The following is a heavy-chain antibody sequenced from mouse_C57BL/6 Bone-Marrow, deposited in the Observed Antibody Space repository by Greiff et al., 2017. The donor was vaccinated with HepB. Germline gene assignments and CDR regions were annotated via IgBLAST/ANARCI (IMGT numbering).Heavy chain of an antibody. CDR1: GYPFTRYW. Sequence: VQLQQPGAELVRPGSSVKLSCKASGYPFTRYWMHWVKQRPIQGLEWIGNIDPSDSETHYNQKFKDKATLTVDKSSSTAYMQLSSLTSEDSAVYYCARVLITTVVAPFDYWGQGTTLTVSS. V-gene: IGHV1-52*01. J-gene: IGHJ2*01. CDR3: ARVLITTVVAPFDY. CDR2: IDPSDSET. D-gene: IGHD1-1*01.